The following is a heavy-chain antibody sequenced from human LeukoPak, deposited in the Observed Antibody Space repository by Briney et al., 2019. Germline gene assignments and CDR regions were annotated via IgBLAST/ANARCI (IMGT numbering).Heavy chain of an antibody. CDR2: IYSGGTT. Sequence: GGSLRLSCAASGFTVSSNYMSWVRQAPGKGLEWVSVIYSGGTTYYADSVKGRFTISRDNSKNTLYLQMNSLRAEDTAVYYCARGVSGYDSYFDYWGQGTLVTVSS. CDR3: ARGVSGYDSYFDY. D-gene: IGHD5-12*01. CDR1: GFTVSSNY. V-gene: IGHV3-53*01. J-gene: IGHJ4*02.